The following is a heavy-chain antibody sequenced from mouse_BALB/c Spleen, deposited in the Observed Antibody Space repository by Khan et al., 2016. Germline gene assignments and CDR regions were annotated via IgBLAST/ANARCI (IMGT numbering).Heavy chain of an antibody. V-gene: IGHV1-54*01. CDR3: ARGGSTYAMDY. Sequence: QVQLKESGAELVRPGTSVKVSCKASGYAFTNYLIEWVKQRPGQDLEWIGVINPGSGGTNYHEKFKGKATLTADKYSSTAYMQLSSLTSDDSSVYFCARGGSTYAMDYWVQGTSVTVSS. D-gene: IGHD1-1*02. CDR2: INPGSGGT. CDR1: GYAFTNYL. J-gene: IGHJ4*01.